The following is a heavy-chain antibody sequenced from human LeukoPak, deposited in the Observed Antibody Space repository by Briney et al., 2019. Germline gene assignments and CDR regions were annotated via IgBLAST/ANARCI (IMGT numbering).Heavy chain of an antibody. CDR3: ARDSAVAGHFDY. Sequence: GGSLRLSCAASGFKFSDYWMSWVRQAPGKGLEWVAVIWYDGSNKYYADSVKGRFTISRDNSKNTLYLQMNSLRAEDTAVYYCARDSAVAGHFDYWGQGTLVTVSS. CDR1: GFKFSDYW. V-gene: IGHV3-33*08. D-gene: IGHD6-19*01. CDR2: IWYDGSNK. J-gene: IGHJ4*02.